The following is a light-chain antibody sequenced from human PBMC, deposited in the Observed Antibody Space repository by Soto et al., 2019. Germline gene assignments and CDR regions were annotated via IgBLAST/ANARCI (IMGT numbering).Light chain of an antibody. CDR2: KAS. CDR1: QSISVW. Sequence: DIQMTQSPSTLSASLGDSVTITCRASQSISVWLAWYQQKAGKAPNRLIYKASRLDSGVPPRFSGSGSETEFTLTISGLQPGDSATYYCQQYNSYSPTFGQGTKVDIK. J-gene: IGKJ1*01. V-gene: IGKV1-5*03. CDR3: QQYNSYSPT.